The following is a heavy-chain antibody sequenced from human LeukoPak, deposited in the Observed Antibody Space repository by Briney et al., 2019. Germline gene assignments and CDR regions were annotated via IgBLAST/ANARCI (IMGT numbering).Heavy chain of an antibody. CDR2: IYPGDSDT. J-gene: IGHJ4*02. V-gene: IGHV5-51*01. CDR3: ARHSYSGYDLRSIFFDY. Sequence: GESLKISCKGSGYSFTSYWIGWVRQMPGKGLEWMGIIYPGDSDTRYSPSFQGQVTISADKSISTAYLQWSSLKASDTAMYYSARHSYSGYDLRSIFFDYWGQGTLVTVSS. D-gene: IGHD5-12*01. CDR1: GYSFTSYW.